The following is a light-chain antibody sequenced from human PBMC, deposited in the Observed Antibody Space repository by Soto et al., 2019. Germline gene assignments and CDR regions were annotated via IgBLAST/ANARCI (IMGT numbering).Light chain of an antibody. CDR3: QQRGKWPRT. CDR1: QSVSSY. J-gene: IGKJ1*01. V-gene: IGKV3-11*01. CDR2: DAS. Sequence: EIVLTQSPATLSLSPGERATLSCRASQSVSSYLAWYQQKPGQAPRLLIYDASKRATGIPARFSGSGSGTDFTLTISNLEPEYFAVYYCQQRGKWPRTFGQGTKVEIK.